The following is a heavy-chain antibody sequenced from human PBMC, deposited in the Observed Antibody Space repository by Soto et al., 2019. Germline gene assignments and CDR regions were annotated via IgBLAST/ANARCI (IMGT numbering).Heavy chain of an antibody. CDR3: AMTTAAGPSMGWFDP. CDR2: INAGNGNT. D-gene: IGHD6-13*01. Sequence: QVQLVQSGAEVKKPGASVKVSCKASGYTFTSYAMHWVRQAPGQRLEWMGWINAGNGNTKYSQKFQGRVTITRDTSASTAYMELSSLRSEDTAVYYCAMTTAAGPSMGWFDPWGQGTLVTVSS. V-gene: IGHV1-3*01. J-gene: IGHJ5*02. CDR1: GYTFTSYA.